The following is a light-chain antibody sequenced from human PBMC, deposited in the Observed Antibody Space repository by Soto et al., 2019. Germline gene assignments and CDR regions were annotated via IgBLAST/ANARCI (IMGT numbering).Light chain of an antibody. J-gene: IGLJ2*01. CDR1: SSDVGGYNY. Sequence: QSALTQPASVSGSPGQSITISCTGTSSDVGGYNYVSWYQHQPGKAPKLMIYEVSNRPSGVSNRFCCSKSGNTGSLTISGLQAEDGADYYCNSYTSSSNLVVFVERTKLTDL. CDR3: NSYTSSSNLVV. V-gene: IGLV2-14*01. CDR2: EVS.